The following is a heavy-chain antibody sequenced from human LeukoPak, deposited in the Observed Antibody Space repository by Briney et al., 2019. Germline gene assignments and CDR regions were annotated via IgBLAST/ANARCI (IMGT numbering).Heavy chain of an antibody. CDR2: IYYSGST. Sequence: SETLSLTCTVSGGSTSSGSYYWGWIRQPPGEGLEWIGSIYYSGSTYYNPSLKSRVTISVDTSKNQFSLNLSSVTAADTAVYYCAEIGYYYYYMDVWGKGTTVTVSS. J-gene: IGHJ6*03. CDR1: GGSTSSGSYY. CDR3: AEIGYYYYYMDV. V-gene: IGHV4-39*01.